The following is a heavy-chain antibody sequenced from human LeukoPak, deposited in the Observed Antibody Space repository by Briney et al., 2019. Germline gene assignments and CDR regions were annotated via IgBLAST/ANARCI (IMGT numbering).Heavy chain of an antibody. Sequence: GGSLRLSCAASGFTFSNAWMSWVRQAPGNGLEWVGRIKSKTDGGTTDYAAPVKGRFTISRDDSKNTLYLQMNSLKTEDTAVYYCTTDGEADDILTGYSGPFDYWGQGTLVTVSS. CDR2: IKSKTDGGTT. D-gene: IGHD3-9*01. CDR3: TTDGEADDILTGYSGPFDY. CDR1: GFTFSNAW. V-gene: IGHV3-15*01. J-gene: IGHJ4*02.